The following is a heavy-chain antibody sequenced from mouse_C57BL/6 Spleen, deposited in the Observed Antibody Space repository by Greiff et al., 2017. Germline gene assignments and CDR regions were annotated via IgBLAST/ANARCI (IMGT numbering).Heavy chain of an antibody. J-gene: IGHJ3*01. Sequence: VQLQQPGAELVRPGSSVKLSCKASGYTFTSYWMPWVKQRPIQGLEWIGNIDPSDRDTHYNQKFKDKATLTVATSSSTAYMQLSRLTSEVSAVYCGARDWDGAFGGQGTLVTVSA. CDR3: ARDWDGAF. V-gene: IGHV1-52*01. CDR2: IDPSDRDT. D-gene: IGHD4-1*01. CDR1: GYTFTSYW.